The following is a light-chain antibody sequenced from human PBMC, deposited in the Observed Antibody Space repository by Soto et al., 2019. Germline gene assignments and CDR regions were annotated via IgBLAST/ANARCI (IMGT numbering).Light chain of an antibody. V-gene: IGKV3-20*01. CDR1: QSVASNY. CDR3: HQYDSLPLT. Sequence: EIVLTQSPGALCLSRVERATLSCSASQSVASNYLGWYQHKPGQAPRVLIFDASIRATGIPDRFSASGSGSDFTLTISRLEPDDFAVYYCHQYDSLPLTFGGGTKVDIK. J-gene: IGKJ4*01. CDR2: DAS.